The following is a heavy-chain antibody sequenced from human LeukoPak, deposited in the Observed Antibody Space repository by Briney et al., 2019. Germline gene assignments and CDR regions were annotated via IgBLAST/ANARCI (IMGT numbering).Heavy chain of an antibody. CDR2: IYYSGST. CDR3: ARVVYYYYMDV. V-gene: IGHV4-59*01. Sequence: SETLSLTCTVSGGSISSYYWSWIRQPPGKGLEWIGYIYYSGSTNYNPSLKSRVTISVDTSKNQFSLKLSSVTAADTAVYYCARVVYYYYMDVWGKGATVTVSS. CDR1: GGSISSYY. J-gene: IGHJ6*03.